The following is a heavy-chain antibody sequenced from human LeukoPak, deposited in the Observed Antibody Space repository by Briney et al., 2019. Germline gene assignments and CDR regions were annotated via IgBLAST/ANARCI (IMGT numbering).Heavy chain of an antibody. Sequence: GGSLRLSCAASGFTVSSNYMSWVRQAPGKGLEWVSVIYSGGSTYYADSVKGRFTISRDNSKNTLYLQMNSLRAEDTAVYYCARGITGTTLVYFDYWGQGTLVTVSS. D-gene: IGHD1-7*01. CDR1: GFTVSSNY. CDR2: IYSGGST. J-gene: IGHJ4*02. CDR3: ARGITGTTLVYFDY. V-gene: IGHV3-66*01.